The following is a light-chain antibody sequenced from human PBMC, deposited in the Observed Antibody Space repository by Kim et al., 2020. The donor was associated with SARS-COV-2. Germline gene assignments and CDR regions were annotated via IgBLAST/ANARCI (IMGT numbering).Light chain of an antibody. V-gene: IGLV2-8*01. CDR2: EVT. CDR1: SSDVGHYNY. Sequence: LTQPPSASGSPGQSVTISCTGTSSDVGHYNYVSWYQQRPGKAPKLIIYEVTRRPSGVPDRFSGSKSDNTASLTVSGLQAEDEADYYCCSYAGSNGVF. J-gene: IGLJ3*02. CDR3: CSYAGSNGV.